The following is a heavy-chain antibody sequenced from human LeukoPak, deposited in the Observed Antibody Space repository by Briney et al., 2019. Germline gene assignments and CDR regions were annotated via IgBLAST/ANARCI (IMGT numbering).Heavy chain of an antibody. V-gene: IGHV4-59*01. CDR3: ARDDGDWGGSDY. J-gene: IGHJ4*02. Sequence: SETLSLTCTVSGGSISSYYWSWIRQPPGKGLEWIGYIYYSGSTNYNPSLKSRVTISVDTSKNQFSLKLSSVTVADTAVYCCARDDGDWGGSDYWGQGTLVTVSS. CDR2: IYYSGST. D-gene: IGHD4-17*01. CDR1: GGSISSYY.